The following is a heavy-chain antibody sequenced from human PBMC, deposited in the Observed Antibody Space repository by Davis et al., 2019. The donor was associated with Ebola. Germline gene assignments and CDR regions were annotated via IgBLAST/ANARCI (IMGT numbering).Heavy chain of an antibody. CDR2: IYHSGST. V-gene: IGHV4-39*07. Sequence: SETLSLTCTVSGGSISSSSYYWGWIRQPPGKGLEWIGSIYHSGSTNYNPSLKSRVTISVDTSKNQFSLKLSSVTAADTAVYYCARGYSSWFDPWGQGTLVTVSS. CDR1: GGSISSSSYY. J-gene: IGHJ5*02. D-gene: IGHD6-13*01. CDR3: ARGYSSWFDP.